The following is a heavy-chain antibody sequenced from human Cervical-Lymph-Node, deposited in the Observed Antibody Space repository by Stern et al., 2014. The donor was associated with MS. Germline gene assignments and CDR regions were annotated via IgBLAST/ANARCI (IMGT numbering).Heavy chain of an antibody. V-gene: IGHV3-30*18. CDR3: AKDVLEWLLYVDY. Sequence: MQLVESGGGVVQPGRSLRLSCAASGFTFSSYGMHWVRQAPGKGLEWVAVISYDGSNKYYADSVKGRFTISRDNSKNTLYLQMNSLRAEDTAVYYCAKDVLEWLLYVDYWGQGTLVTVSS. D-gene: IGHD3-3*01. CDR1: GFTFSSYG. CDR2: ISYDGSNK. J-gene: IGHJ4*02.